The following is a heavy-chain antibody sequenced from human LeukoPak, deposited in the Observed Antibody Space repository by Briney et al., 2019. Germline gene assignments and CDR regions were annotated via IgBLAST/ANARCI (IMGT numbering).Heavy chain of an antibody. CDR1: GGTFSSYA. Sequence: GASVKVSCKASGGTFSSYAISWVRQAPGQGLEWMGGIIPIFGTANYAQKFQGRVTITADKSTSTAYMELSSLRSEDTAVYYCARCLPSYYSSVFDYWGQGTLVTVSS. CDR3: ARCLPSYYSSVFDY. D-gene: IGHD2-2*01. CDR2: IIPIFGTA. V-gene: IGHV1-69*06. J-gene: IGHJ4*02.